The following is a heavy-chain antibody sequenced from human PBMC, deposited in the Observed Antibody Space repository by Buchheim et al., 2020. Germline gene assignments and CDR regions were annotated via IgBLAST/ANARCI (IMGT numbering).Heavy chain of an antibody. CDR2: MNPNSGKT. J-gene: IGHJ6*02. CDR3: ASPSSFDYYDSSGPRGYMGYYYYGMDV. Sequence: QVQLVQSGAEVKKPGASVKVSCKASGYAFTSYDINWVRQATGQGLEWMGWMNPNSGKTAYAQKFQGRVTMTRNTSITTAYMELSSLKSEDTAVYYCASPSSFDYYDSSGPRGYMGYYYYGMDVWGQGTT. D-gene: IGHD3-22*01. CDR1: GYAFTSYD. V-gene: IGHV1-8*01.